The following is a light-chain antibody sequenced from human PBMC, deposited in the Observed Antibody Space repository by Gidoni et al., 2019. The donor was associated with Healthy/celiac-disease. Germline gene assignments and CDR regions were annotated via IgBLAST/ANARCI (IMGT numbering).Light chain of an antibody. CDR1: QSISSY. CDR3: QQSYSTPLT. CDR2: AAS. Sequence: DIQMTQSPSSLSASVGDRVTITCRASQSISSYLNWYQQKPGKDTKLLIYAASSLQSGVPSRFSGSGSGTDFTITISSLQPEDFETYYCQQSYSTPLTFGGGTKVEIK. V-gene: IGKV1-39*01. J-gene: IGKJ4*01.